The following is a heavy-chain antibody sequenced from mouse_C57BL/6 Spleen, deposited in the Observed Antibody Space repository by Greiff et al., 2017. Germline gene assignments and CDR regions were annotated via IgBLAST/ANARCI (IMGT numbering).Heavy chain of an antibody. V-gene: IGHV5-6*01. D-gene: IGHD1-1*01. CDR2: ISSGGSYT. J-gene: IGHJ4*01. CDR3: ARRGYGSSKIGMDY. Sequence: EVHLVESGGDLVKPGGSLKLSCAASGFTFSSYGMSWVRQTPDKRLEWVATISSGGSYTYYPDSVKGRFTISRDNAKNTLYLQMSSLKSEDTAMYYCARRGYGSSKIGMDYWGQGTSVTVSS. CDR1: GFTFSSYG.